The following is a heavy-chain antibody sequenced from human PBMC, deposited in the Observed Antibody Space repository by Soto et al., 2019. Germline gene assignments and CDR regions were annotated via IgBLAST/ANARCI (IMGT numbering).Heavy chain of an antibody. CDR2: VKPNNGDT. D-gene: IGHD2-15*01. Sequence: QVQLVQSGAELKKPGASVKVSCKASGYTFSNYDMNWVRQATGQGHEGLGWVKPNNGDTGEAQKCRGRITLDTDISTTTAYMELTSLRAEDTAIYYCAKVSKKGSAVDFDYWGQGTLITVSS. V-gene: IGHV1-8*01. CDR3: AKVSKKGSAVDFDY. CDR1: GYTFSNYD. J-gene: IGHJ4*02.